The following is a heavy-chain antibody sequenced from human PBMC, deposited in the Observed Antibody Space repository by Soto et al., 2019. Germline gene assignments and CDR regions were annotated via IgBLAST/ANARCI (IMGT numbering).Heavy chain of an antibody. CDR3: ARDLPVVVGGLDV. CDR1: GFTFSSYG. CDR2: ISRGPTTI. D-gene: IGHD2-21*01. V-gene: IGHV3-48*03. Sequence: EVQLVESGGGLVQPGGSLRLSCAVSGFTFSSYGMNWVRQAPGKGLEWVSSISRGPTTIYYADSVKCRFTISRYNDKNSLSLQMTSLRAQDTAVYYCARDLPVVVGGLDVWGQGTTVTVSS. J-gene: IGHJ6*02.